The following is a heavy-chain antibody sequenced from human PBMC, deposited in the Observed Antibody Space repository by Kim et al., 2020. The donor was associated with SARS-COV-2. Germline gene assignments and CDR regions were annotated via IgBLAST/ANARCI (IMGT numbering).Heavy chain of an antibody. CDR1: GFTFSSYA. CDR3: ARDLRAMIVHDAFDI. Sequence: GGSLRLSCAASGFTFSSYAMHWVRQAPGKGLEWVAVISYDGSNKYYADSVKGRFTISRDNSKNTLYLQMNSLRAEDTAVYYCARDLRAMIVHDAFDIWGQGTMVTVSS. D-gene: IGHD3-22*01. V-gene: IGHV3-30-3*01. J-gene: IGHJ3*02. CDR2: ISYDGSNK.